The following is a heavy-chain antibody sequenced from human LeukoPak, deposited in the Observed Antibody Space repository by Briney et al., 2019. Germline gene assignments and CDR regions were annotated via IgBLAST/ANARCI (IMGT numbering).Heavy chain of an antibody. CDR1: GFTFTSYW. CDR2: IKQDGSEK. Sequence: GGSLRLSCAASGFTFTSYWMSWVRQAPGKGLEWVTNIKQDGSEKYYVDSVKGRFTISRDNAKNSLYLQMNSLRADDTAVYYCARDLGPVDYWGQATLVTVSS. V-gene: IGHV3-7*03. CDR3: ARDLGPVDY. J-gene: IGHJ4*02.